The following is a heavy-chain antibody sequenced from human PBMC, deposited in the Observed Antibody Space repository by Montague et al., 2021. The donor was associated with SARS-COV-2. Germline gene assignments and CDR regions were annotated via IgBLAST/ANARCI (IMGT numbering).Heavy chain of an antibody. CDR3: ARTSRGSRYFYGVDV. Sequence: SETLSLTCTVSGDSIGDYYWSWIRQPPGMGLEWIGYIFRGGATDYNPPLKSRVIISLDTSKSQFSLRLSSVTAADTAIYYCARTSRGSRYFYGVDVWGQGTTVTVSS. CDR2: IFRGGAT. D-gene: IGHD3-10*01. J-gene: IGHJ6*02. CDR1: GDSIGDYY. V-gene: IGHV4-59*01.